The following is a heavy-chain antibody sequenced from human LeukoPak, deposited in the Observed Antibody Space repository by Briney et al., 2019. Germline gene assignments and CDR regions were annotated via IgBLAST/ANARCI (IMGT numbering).Heavy chain of an antibody. V-gene: IGHV1-24*01. CDR2: FDPEDGEI. CDR1: TLSELS. Sequence: TLSELSMHWLRQAPGKGLEWIGGFDPEDGEIMYSERFQGRVTVTADTSADTTYMELSSLRSDDTAVCYCARSKAGSSWVVGYYYYYGMDVWGQGTTVTVSS. J-gene: IGHJ6*02. CDR3: ARSKAGSSWVVGYYYYYGMDV. D-gene: IGHD6-13*01.